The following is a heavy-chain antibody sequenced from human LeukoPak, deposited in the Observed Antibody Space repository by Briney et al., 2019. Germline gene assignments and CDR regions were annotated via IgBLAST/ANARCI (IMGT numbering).Heavy chain of an antibody. CDR2: INDSGGRT. V-gene: IGHV3-64D*09. D-gene: IGHD1-26*01. CDR1: GFTFSSYA. Sequence: GGSLRLSCSASGFTFSSYAMHWVRQAPGKGLEYVSGINDSGGRTHYGDSLKGRFTISRDNSKNTLYLQMSTLRAEDTAVYYCVKDLSGRYTFDYWGQGTLVTVSS. CDR3: VKDLSGRYTFDY. J-gene: IGHJ4*02.